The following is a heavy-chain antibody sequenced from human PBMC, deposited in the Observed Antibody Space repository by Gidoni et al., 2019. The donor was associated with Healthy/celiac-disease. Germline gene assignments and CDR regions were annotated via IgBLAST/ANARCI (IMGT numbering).Heavy chain of an antibody. D-gene: IGHD3-22*01. CDR1: GGSISSFAYY. CDR2: IYYSGST. Sequence: QVQLQESGPGPVKPSQTLSLTCTVSGGSISSFAYYWSWIRQHPGKGLEWIGYIYYSGSTYYNPSLKSQVTISVDTSKNQFSLKLSSVTAADTAVYYCARSSFDPSSGYYDAFDIWGQGTMVTVSS. V-gene: IGHV4-31*01. CDR3: ARSSFDPSSGYYDAFDI. J-gene: IGHJ3*02.